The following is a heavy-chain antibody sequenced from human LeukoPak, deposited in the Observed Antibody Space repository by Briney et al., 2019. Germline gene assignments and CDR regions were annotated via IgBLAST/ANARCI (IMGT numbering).Heavy chain of an antibody. Sequence: SETLSLTCAVSGGSVSSGSYYWTWIRQPPGKGLEWIGCIYYTGSTNYNPSLKSRVTISADTSKNQFSLKLSSVTAADTAVYYCARDEYYYDSRGYSYYFDYWGQGTLVTVSS. D-gene: IGHD3-22*01. V-gene: IGHV4-61*01. CDR3: ARDEYYYDSRGYSYYFDY. CDR2: IYYTGST. J-gene: IGHJ4*02. CDR1: GGSVSSGSYY.